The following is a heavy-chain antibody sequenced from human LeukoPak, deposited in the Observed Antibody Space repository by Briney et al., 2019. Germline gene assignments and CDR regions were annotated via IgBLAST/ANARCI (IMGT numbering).Heavy chain of an antibody. Sequence: GGSLRLSCAASGFNLTDYWMSWVRQAPGKGLEWVANVKQDGSGEYYVDSVKGRFTISRDNAKNSVYLQMNSLRADDTAMYYCTRDALYGDPSYYYMDVWGKGTTVTVSS. D-gene: IGHD4-17*01. J-gene: IGHJ6*03. CDR1: GFNLTDYW. V-gene: IGHV3-7*01. CDR2: VKQDGSGE. CDR3: TRDALYGDPSYYYMDV.